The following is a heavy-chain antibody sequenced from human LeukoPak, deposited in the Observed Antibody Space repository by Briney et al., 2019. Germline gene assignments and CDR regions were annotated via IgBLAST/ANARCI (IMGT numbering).Heavy chain of an antibody. V-gene: IGHV3-23*01. CDR2: ISGEDTTT. CDR1: GFTFSSYA. CDR3: AGTDSDSKYSDI. D-gene: IGHD4-11*01. Sequence: PGGSLRLSCAASGFTFSSYAMNWVRRAPGKGLEWLSFISGEDTTTHYADSVKGRFTISRDNAKQSLYLQMNSLRVEDTAVYYCAGTDSDSKYSDIWGRGTTVTVSS. J-gene: IGHJ6*02.